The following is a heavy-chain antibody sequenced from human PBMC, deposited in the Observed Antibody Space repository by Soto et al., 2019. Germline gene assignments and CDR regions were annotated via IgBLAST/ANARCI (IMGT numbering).Heavy chain of an antibody. CDR1: GFTFTSYA. V-gene: IGHV1-3*01. CDR2: INAGNGNT. D-gene: IGHD3-22*01. CDR3: ARGTMIVVDPFDY. Sequence: GASVKVSCXASGFTFTSYAMHWVRQAPGQRLEWMGWINAGNGNTKYSQKFQGRVTITRDTSASTAYMELSSLRSEDTAVYYCARGTMIVVDPFDYWGQGTLVTVSS. J-gene: IGHJ4*02.